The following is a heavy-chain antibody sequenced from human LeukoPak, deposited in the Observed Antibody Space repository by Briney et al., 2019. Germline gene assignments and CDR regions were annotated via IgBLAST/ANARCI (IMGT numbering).Heavy chain of an antibody. CDR1: GFTFSSYS. Sequence: GGSLRLSCAASGFTFSSYSMNWVRQAPGKGLEWVSSISSSSSYIYYADSVKGRFTISRDNAKNSLYLHMNSLRAEDTAVYYCARQSIAVAGATFDYWGQGTLVTVSS. V-gene: IGHV3-21*01. CDR3: ARQSIAVAGATFDY. J-gene: IGHJ4*02. D-gene: IGHD6-19*01. CDR2: ISSSSSYI.